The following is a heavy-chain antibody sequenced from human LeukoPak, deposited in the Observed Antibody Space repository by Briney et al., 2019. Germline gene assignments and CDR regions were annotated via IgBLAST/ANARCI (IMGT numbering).Heavy chain of an antibody. J-gene: IGHJ4*02. D-gene: IGHD3-22*01. CDR2: ISDSGGST. CDR1: GFTFGNFA. Sequence: PGGSLRLSCAASGFTFGNFAISWVRQAPGKGLEWVSAISDSGGSTYYADSVKGRFTISRDNSKNTLYLQMNSLRAEDTAVYYCAREGNNYYYDSSGYPFYFDYWGQGTLVTVS. CDR3: AREGNNYYYDSSGYPFYFDY. V-gene: IGHV3-23*01.